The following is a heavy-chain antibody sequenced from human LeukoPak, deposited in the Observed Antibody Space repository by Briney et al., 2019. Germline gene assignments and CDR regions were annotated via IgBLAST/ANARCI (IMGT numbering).Heavy chain of an antibody. CDR3: ATYRLGTMFSD. CDR1: DPSLRRSNYF. CDR2: LSYSETA. J-gene: IGHJ4*02. D-gene: IGHD3-10*02. V-gene: IGHV4-39*01. Sequence: SETLSLTCHVSDPSLRRSNYFWGWIRQPPGKGLEWIGTLSYSETAHYNPSLKSRLTMSIDKSKNQFSLKLSSVTDADTAPYYCATYRLGTMFSDWGQGTLVTVSS.